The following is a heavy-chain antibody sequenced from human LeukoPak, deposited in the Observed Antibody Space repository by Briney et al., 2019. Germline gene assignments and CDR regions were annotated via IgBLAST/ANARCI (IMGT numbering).Heavy chain of an antibody. CDR3: ARRDYGDYAGRDYFDY. Sequence: TSETLSLTCAVYGGSSSGYYWSWIRQPPGKGLEWIGEINHSGSTNYNPSLKSRVTISVDTSKNQFSLKLSSVTAADTAVYYCARRDYGDYAGRDYFDYWGQGTLVTVSS. J-gene: IGHJ4*02. V-gene: IGHV4-34*01. D-gene: IGHD4-17*01. CDR1: GGSSSGYY. CDR2: INHSGST.